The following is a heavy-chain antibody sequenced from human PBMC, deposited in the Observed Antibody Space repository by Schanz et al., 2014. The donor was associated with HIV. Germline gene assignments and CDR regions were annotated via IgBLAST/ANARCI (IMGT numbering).Heavy chain of an antibody. CDR2: INPNEGDT. D-gene: IGHD2-2*01. V-gene: IGHV1-2*02. CDR1: FSPFTDYF. CDR3: AKSRFQLHWFDS. J-gene: IGHJ5*01. Sequence: VQLVASFAAVNPPGASGPFSFPSSFSPFTDYFVHWGRQAPGQGLEWMGWINPNEGDTKFAQKFRGRVTMTRDTSISTAYMELTRLRFDDTAVYYCAKSRFQLHWFDSWGQGTLVTVSS.